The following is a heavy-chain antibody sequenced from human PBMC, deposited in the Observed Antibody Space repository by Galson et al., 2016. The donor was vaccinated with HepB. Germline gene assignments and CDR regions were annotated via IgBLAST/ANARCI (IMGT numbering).Heavy chain of an antibody. D-gene: IGHD6-13*01. V-gene: IGHV5-51*01. CDR3: ARHIPSRSWDHFDY. J-gene: IGHJ4*02. CDR1: GSSFTSLW. CDR2: IYPGGSEI. Sequence: QSGAEVKKPGESVKISCKTSGSSFTSLWIGWVRQMPGKGLEWMGIIYPGGSEIAYSPSFQGQVTISVDKSISTAYLQWSSLRASDTAIYYCARHIPSRSWDHFDYWGQGTLLTVSS.